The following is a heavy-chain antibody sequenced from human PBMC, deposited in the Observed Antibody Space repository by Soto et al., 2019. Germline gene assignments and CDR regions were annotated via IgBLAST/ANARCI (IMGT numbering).Heavy chain of an antibody. CDR1: GGSFSTYY. Sequence: SETLSLTCVVSGGSFSTYYYSWIRQSPGKGLEWIGEINHNGNNNYSPSLKSRVTMSLDTSKNQFSLKLTSVTAADTAVYYCARRGSTHWQVAFDIWGQGTMVT. D-gene: IGHD3-10*01. CDR3: ARRGSTHWQVAFDI. V-gene: IGHV4-34*01. CDR2: INHNGNN. J-gene: IGHJ3*02.